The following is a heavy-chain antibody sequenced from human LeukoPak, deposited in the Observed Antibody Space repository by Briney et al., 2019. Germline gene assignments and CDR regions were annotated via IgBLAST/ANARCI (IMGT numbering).Heavy chain of an antibody. D-gene: IGHD2/OR15-2a*01. CDR1: GFTFNSFA. CDR2: ISGSGGST. J-gene: IGHJ4*02. CDR3: AKRNGTLSVTRY. Sequence: GGSLRLSCAASGFTFNSFAMSWVRQAPGKGLEWVSTISGSGGSTYYADSLKGRFTISRDNSKNALYLQINSLRAEDTALYYCAKRNGTLSVTRYWAEKPLVTVSS. V-gene: IGHV3-23*01.